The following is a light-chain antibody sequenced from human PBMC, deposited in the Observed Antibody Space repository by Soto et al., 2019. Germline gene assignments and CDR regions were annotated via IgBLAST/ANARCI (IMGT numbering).Light chain of an antibody. V-gene: IGLV2-11*01. CDR2: DVT. CDR3: CSYAGSHTVL. J-gene: IGLJ2*01. CDR1: SSDVGGYNY. Sequence: QSVLTQPRSVSGSPGQSVTISCTGTSSDVGGYNYVSWYQQHPGKAPKFMIYDVTKRPSGVPDRFSGSKSGNTASLTISGLQAEDEADYFCCSYAGSHTVLFGGGTQLTVL.